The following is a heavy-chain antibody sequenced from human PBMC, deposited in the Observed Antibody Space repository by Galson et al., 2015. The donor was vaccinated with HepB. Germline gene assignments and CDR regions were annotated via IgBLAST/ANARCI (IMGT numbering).Heavy chain of an antibody. CDR1: GFTFSSYG. J-gene: IGHJ4*02. Sequence: SLRLSCAASGFTFSSYGMHWVRQVPGKGLEWVAIIWYDGSNRYYADSVKGRFTISRDNSKNTLYLQMSSLRAEDTAVYYCARGEGAYAISTNWGQGTLVTVSS. D-gene: IGHD2-8*01. CDR2: IWYDGSNR. V-gene: IGHV3-33*01. CDR3: ARGEGAYAISTN.